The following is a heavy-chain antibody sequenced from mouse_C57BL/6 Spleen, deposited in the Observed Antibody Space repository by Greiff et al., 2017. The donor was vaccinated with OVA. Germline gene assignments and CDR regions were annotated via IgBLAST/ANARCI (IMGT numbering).Heavy chain of an antibody. D-gene: IGHD2-4*01. CDR3: AREAYYDYDGGYYFDY. V-gene: IGHV5-6*02. J-gene: IGHJ2*01. CDR1: GFTFSSYG. CDR2: ISSGGSYT. Sequence: EVMLVESGGDLVKPGGSLKLSCAASGFTFSSYGMSWVRQTPDKRLEWVATISSGGSYTYYPDSVKGRFTISRDNAKNTLYLQMSSLKSEDTAMYYCAREAYYDYDGGYYFDYWGQGTTLTVSS.